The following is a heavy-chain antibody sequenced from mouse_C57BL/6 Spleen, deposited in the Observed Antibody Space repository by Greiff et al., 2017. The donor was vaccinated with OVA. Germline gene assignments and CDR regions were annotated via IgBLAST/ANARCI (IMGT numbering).Heavy chain of an antibody. CDR3: ARCYGNYVDDY. CDR2: INPNNGGT. Sequence: VQLQQSGPELVKPGASVKISCKASGYTFTDYYMNWVKQSHGKSLEWIGDINPNNGGTSYNQKFKGKATLTVAKSSSTAYMELRSLTSEDSAVYYCARCYGNYVDDYWGQGTTLTVSS. V-gene: IGHV1-26*01. J-gene: IGHJ2*01. CDR1: GYTFTDYY. D-gene: IGHD2-1*01.